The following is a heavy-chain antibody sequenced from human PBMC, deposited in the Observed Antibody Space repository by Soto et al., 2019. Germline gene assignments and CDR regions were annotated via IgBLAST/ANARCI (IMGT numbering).Heavy chain of an antibody. V-gene: IGHV3-7*01. D-gene: IGHD6-19*01. Sequence: GGSLRLSCAASGFTFSSYWMSWVRQAPGKGLEWVANIKQDGSEKYYVDSVKGRFTISRDNAKNSLYLQMNSLRAEDTAVYYCARDKAGYSSGWYWFDPWGQGTLVTVSS. J-gene: IGHJ5*02. CDR3: ARDKAGYSSGWYWFDP. CDR2: IKQDGSEK. CDR1: GFTFSSYW.